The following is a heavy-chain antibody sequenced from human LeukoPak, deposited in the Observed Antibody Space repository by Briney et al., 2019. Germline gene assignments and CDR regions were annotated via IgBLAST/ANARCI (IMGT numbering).Heavy chain of an antibody. J-gene: IGHJ6*02. D-gene: IGHD2-15*01. CDR1: GFTFSSYA. Sequence: GGSLRLSCAASGFTFSSYAMHWVRQAPGKGLEYVSAISSNGGSTYYANSVRGRFTISRDNSKNTLYLQMGSLRAEDMAVYYCARSKHCSGGSCYRPPYYYYGMDVWGQGTTVTVSS. V-gene: IGHV3-64*01. CDR2: ISSNGGST. CDR3: ARSKHCSGGSCYRPPYYYYGMDV.